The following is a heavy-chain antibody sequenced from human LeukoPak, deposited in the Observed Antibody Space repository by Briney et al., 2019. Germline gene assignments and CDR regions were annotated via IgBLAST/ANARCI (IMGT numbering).Heavy chain of an antibody. D-gene: IGHD3-10*01. Sequence: SETLSLTCTVSGGSISSYYWSWIRQPAGKGLEWIGRIYTSGSTNYNPSLKSRVTISVDKSKNQFSLKLSSVTAADTAVYYCARERGYYCGSGSYFWFDPWGQGTLVTVSS. V-gene: IGHV4-4*07. CDR3: ARERGYYCGSGSYFWFDP. J-gene: IGHJ5*02. CDR1: GGSISSYY. CDR2: IYTSGST.